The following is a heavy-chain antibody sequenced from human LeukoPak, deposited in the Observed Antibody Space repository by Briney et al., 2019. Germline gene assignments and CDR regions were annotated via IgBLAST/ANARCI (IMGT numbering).Heavy chain of an antibody. V-gene: IGHV1-2*02. CDR1: GYY. CDR3: ARAEQYQLLLH. Sequence: ASVKVSCKASGYYMHWVRQAPGQGLEWMGWINPNSGGTNYAQKFQGRVTMTRDTSISTAYMELSRLRSDDTAVYYCARAEQYQLLLHWGQGTLVTVSS. CDR2: INPNSGGT. J-gene: IGHJ4*02. D-gene: IGHD2-2*01.